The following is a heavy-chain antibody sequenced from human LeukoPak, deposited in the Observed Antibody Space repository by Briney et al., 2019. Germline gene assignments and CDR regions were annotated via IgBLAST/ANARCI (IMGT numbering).Heavy chain of an antibody. CDR2: ISYDGSNK. CDR1: GFTFSSYA. J-gene: IGHJ4*02. Sequence: GRSLRLSCAASGFTFSSYAMHWVRQAPGKGLEWVAVISYDGSNKYYADSVKGRFTISRDNAKNSLYLQMNSLRAEDTAVYYCARDYGIAVAGTYYWGQGTLVTVSS. V-gene: IGHV3-30-3*01. D-gene: IGHD6-19*01. CDR3: ARDYGIAVAGTYY.